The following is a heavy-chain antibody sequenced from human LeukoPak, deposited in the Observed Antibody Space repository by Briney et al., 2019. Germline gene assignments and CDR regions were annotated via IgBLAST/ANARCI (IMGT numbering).Heavy chain of an antibody. J-gene: IGHJ3*02. D-gene: IGHD3-22*01. CDR2: ISSSSSTI. CDR1: GFTFSDYN. CDR3: ARYYDSTGPHDSFDI. Sequence: GGSLRLSCAASGFTFSDYNMNWVRQSPGKGLEWVSYISSSSSTIYYADSVKGRFTISRDNAKNSLYLQMNSLRAEDTAVYYCARYYDSTGPHDSFDIWGQGTMVTVSS. V-gene: IGHV3-48*01.